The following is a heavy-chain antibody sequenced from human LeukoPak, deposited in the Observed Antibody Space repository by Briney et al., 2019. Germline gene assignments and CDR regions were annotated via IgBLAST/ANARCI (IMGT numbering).Heavy chain of an antibody. CDR3: ARDSGSYTSYFDY. Sequence: GGSLRLSCVASGFTFSAFALHWVRQAPGKGLEWVAVIWYDGSNKYYADSVKGRFTISRDNSKNTLYLQMNSLRAEDTAVYYCARDSGSYTSYFDYWGQGTLVTVSS. V-gene: IGHV3-33*08. J-gene: IGHJ4*02. D-gene: IGHD1-26*01. CDR1: GFTFSAFA. CDR2: IWYDGSNK.